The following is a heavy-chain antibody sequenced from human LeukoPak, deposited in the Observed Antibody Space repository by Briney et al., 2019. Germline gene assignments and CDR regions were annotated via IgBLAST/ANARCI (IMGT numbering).Heavy chain of an antibody. V-gene: IGHV3-23*01. CDR3: ARDAAAAGTPDY. CDR1: GFTFSSYA. J-gene: IGHJ4*02. CDR2: ISGSGGST. D-gene: IGHD6-13*01. Sequence: GGSLRLSCAASGFTFSSYAMTWVRQAPGKGLEWVSAISGSGGSTYYADSVKGRFTISRDNSKNTLYLQMNSLRAEDTAVYYCARDAAAAGTPDYWGQGTLVTVSS.